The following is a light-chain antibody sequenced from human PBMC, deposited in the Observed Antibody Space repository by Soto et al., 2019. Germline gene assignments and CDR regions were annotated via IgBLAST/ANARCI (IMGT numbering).Light chain of an antibody. J-gene: IGLJ1*01. Sequence: QSVLTQPASVSGSPGQSITISCTGTSSDVGGYNYVSWYQQHPGKAPKLMIYEVSNRPSGVSNRFSGYKSGNTASLTISTVHAEDEADYYCRSYTSSSTLLYVFGAGTKLTVL. V-gene: IGLV2-14*01. CDR1: SSDVGGYNY. CDR3: RSYTSSSTLLYV. CDR2: EVS.